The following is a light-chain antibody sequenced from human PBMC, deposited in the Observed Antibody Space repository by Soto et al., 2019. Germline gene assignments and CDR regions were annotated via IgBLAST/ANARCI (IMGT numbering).Light chain of an antibody. CDR3: QQYETT. J-gene: IGKJ3*01. Sequence: DILLTQSPSTLSASIGDRVTITCRTSQTINNWLAWYQQKPGKAPKLLIHKTSILESGVPSRFSGNGSGTEFTLTISSLQPDDVATYYCQQYETTFGPGTKVDIK. CDR1: QTINNW. CDR2: KTS. V-gene: IGKV1-5*03.